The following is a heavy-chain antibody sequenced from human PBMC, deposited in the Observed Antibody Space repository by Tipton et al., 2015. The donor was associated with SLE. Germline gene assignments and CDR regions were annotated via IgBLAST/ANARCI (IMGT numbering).Heavy chain of an antibody. Sequence: TLSLTCTVSGASISSYYWGWIRQPPGKGLEWIGIIYHSGTTYYNKDLKSRVTISVDTSKNQFSLRLKSVTAADTALYYCAKEGSAMGFDSWGQGTLVTVSS. CDR3: AKEGSAMGFDS. CDR1: GASISSYY. D-gene: IGHD3-10*01. CDR2: IYHSGTT. J-gene: IGHJ4*02. V-gene: IGHV4-59*12.